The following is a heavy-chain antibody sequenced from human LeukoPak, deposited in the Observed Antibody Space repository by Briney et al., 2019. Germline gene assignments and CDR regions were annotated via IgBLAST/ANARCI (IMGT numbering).Heavy chain of an antibody. D-gene: IGHD1-26*01. CDR2: ISAYNGNT. J-gene: IGHJ4*02. CDR3: ARAPQVGATHGPLDY. Sequence: GASVKVSCKASGYTFTSYGISWVRQAPGQGLEWMGWISAYNGNTNYAQKLQGRVTMTTDTSTSTAYMELRSLRSDDTAVYYCARAPQVGATHGPLDYWGQGTLVTVSS. V-gene: IGHV1-18*01. CDR1: GYTFTSYG.